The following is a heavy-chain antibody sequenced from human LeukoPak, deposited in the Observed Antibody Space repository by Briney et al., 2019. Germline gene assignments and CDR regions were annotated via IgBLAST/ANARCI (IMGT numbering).Heavy chain of an antibody. D-gene: IGHD7-27*01. V-gene: IGHV3-53*01. CDR2: IYSGGST. Sequence: GGSLRLSCAASGFTVSSNYMSWVRQAPGEGLEWVSVIYSGGSTYYADSVKGRFTISRDNSNNTLFLQMNSLRAGDTAIYYCAKALGRVLPIPEAWGQGTLVTVSA. CDR1: GFTVSSNY. CDR3: AKALGRVLPIPEA. J-gene: IGHJ5*02.